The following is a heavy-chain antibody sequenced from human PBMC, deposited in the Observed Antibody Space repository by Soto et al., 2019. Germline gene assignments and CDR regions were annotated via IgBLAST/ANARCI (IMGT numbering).Heavy chain of an antibody. CDR3: ARVKVSGDWNRVNYFDY. J-gene: IGHJ4*02. V-gene: IGHV3-7*01. CDR2: IKQDGSEK. Sequence: EVQLVESGGGLVQPGGSLRLSCAASGFTFSSYWMSWVRQAPGKGLEWVANIKQDGSEKYYVDSVKGRFTISRDNAKNSLYLQMNSLRAEDTAVYYCARVKVSGDWNRVNYFDYWGQGTLVTVSS. CDR1: GFTFSSYW. D-gene: IGHD1-1*01.